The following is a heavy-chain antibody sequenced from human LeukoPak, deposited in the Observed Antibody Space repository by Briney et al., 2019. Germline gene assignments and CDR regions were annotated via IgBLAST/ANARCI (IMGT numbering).Heavy chain of an antibody. CDR1: GGSISSYY. CDR2: IYYTGST. D-gene: IGHD3-16*02. CDR3: ARTIAGGSYRYPYWFDP. J-gene: IGHJ5*02. V-gene: IGHV4-59*01. Sequence: SETLSLTCTVSGGSISSYYWSWIRQPPGKGLEWIGYIYYTGSTNYNPSLKSRVTISVDTSKNQFSLKLSSVTAADTAVYYCARTIAGGSYRYPYWFDPWGQGTLVTISS.